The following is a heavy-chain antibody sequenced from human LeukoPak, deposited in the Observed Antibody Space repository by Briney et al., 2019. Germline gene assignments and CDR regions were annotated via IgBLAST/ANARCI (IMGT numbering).Heavy chain of an antibody. D-gene: IGHD3-22*01. Sequence: PGGSLRLSCAASGFTFSSYSMNWVRQAPGKGLEWVSYISSSSSTIYYADSVKGRFPISRDNAKNSLYLQMNSLRDEDTAVYYCARNYYDSSGYYVDFHFWGQGTLVTVSS. CDR3: ARNYYDSSGYYVDFHF. CDR1: GFTFSSYS. J-gene: IGHJ1*01. CDR2: ISSSSSTI. V-gene: IGHV3-48*02.